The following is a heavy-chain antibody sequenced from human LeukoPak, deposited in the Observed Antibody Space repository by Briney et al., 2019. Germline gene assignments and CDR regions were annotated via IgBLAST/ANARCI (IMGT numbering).Heavy chain of an antibody. V-gene: IGHV4-59*01. CDR1: SGSISTYY. CDR3: ARALAAAGLTYGFDP. Sequence: SETLSLTCTVSSGSISTYYWTWIRQSPGKGLEWIGYIYYSGSTNSNPSLNSGDTNYNPSLKSRVTISIDTSKNQFSLKLSSVTAADTAVYYCARALAAAGLTYGFDPWGQGTLVTVSS. D-gene: IGHD6-13*01. CDR2: IYYSGST. J-gene: IGHJ5*02.